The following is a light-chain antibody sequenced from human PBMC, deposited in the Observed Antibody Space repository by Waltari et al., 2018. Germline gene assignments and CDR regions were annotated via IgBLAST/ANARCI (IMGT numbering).Light chain of an antibody. CDR3: QHYVRLPVT. J-gene: IGKJ1*01. CDR2: DAS. CDR1: QSVGRS. V-gene: IGKV3-20*01. Sequence: EIVLTQSPGTLSLSPGERATLSCGASQSVGRSLAWYQQKPGPAPRLLLYDASSRATGIPDRFSGSGFGTDFSLTIIRLEPEDFAVYYCQHYVRLPVTFGQGTKVEIK.